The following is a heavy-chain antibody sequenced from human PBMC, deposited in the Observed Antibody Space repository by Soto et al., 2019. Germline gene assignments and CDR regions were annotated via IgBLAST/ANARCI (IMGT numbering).Heavy chain of an antibody. CDR1: GYTFTSYA. CDR2: INAGNGNT. V-gene: IGHV1-3*05. J-gene: IGHJ4*02. CDR3: ATAVGGPPSNLDY. Sequence: QVQLVQSGAEEKKPGASVKVSCKASGYTFTSYAMNWVRQAPGQRLEWMGWINAGNGNTKYSQKFQGRVTITRDTSASTAYMELSSLRSEDTAVYYCATAVGGPPSNLDYWVQGTLVTFSS.